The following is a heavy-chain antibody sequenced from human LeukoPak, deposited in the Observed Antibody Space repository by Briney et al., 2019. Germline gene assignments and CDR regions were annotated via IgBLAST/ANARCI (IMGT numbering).Heavy chain of an antibody. CDR2: IYTSGST. V-gene: IGHV4-61*02. Sequence: PSETLSLTCTVSGGSISSGSYYWSWIRQPAGKGLEWIGRIYTSGSTNYNPSLKSRVTISVDTSKNQFSLKLSSVTAADTAVYYCARGSRDGYNFRWFDPWGQGTLVTVSS. CDR1: GGSISSGSYY. CDR3: ARGSRDGYNFRWFDP. J-gene: IGHJ5*02. D-gene: IGHD5-24*01.